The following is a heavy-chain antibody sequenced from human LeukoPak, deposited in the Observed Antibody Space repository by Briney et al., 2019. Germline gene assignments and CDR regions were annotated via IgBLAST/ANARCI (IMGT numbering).Heavy chain of an antibody. D-gene: IGHD6-13*01. CDR3: ARHSSSSWYGDWFDP. J-gene: IGHJ5*02. Sequence: SETLSLTCTVSGGSISNYYWSWIRQPPGKGLEWIAYINYSGSTNYNPSLKSRVTISVDTSKNHFSLTLSSVTAADTAVYYCARHSSSSWYGDWFDPWGQGTLVTVSS. CDR2: INYSGST. CDR1: GGSISNYY. V-gene: IGHV4-59*01.